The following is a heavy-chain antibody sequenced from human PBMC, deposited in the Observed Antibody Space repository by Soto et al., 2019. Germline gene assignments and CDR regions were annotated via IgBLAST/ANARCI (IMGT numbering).Heavy chain of an antibody. J-gene: IGHJ5*02. V-gene: IGHV3-30*18. CDR2: ISYDGSNN. CDR3: VKDLRGFWGGYETTPEDGWFDP. CDR1: EFTFSIYG. Sequence: QVQLVQSGGGVVQPGRSLRLSCTASEFTFSIYGMHWVRQAPGKGLEWVAVISYDGSNNFYTDSVKGRFTISRDNSRNTLYLQMNSLRAEDTAVYYCVKDLRGFWGGYETTPEDGWFDPWGQGTPVTVSS. D-gene: IGHD3-3*01.